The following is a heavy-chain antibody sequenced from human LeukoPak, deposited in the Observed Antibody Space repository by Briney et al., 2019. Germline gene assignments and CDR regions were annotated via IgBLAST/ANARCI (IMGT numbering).Heavy chain of an antibody. CDR1: GFTIGSYG. D-gene: IGHD3-22*01. J-gene: IGHJ4*02. Sequence: HPGGSLRLSCAVSGFTIGSYGMHWVRQAPGKGLEWVAFMRFDGSLKHYADSVKGRFTISRDNSKNTLYLQLNSLRAEDTAVYYCATIRSYDSTSSDFWGQGTLVTVSS. CDR2: MRFDGSLK. CDR3: ATIRSYDSTSSDF. V-gene: IGHV3-30*02.